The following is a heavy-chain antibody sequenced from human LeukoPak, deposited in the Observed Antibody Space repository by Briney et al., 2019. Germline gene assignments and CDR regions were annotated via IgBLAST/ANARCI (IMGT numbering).Heavy chain of an antibody. Sequence: PGGSLRLSCAASGFTFSSYAMSWVRQAPGKGLEWVSGISGSGGSTYYADSVKGRFTISRDNPKNTLYLQMNSLRAEDTAVYYCARDLGWLQFDFWGQGTLVTASS. CDR2: ISGSGGST. J-gene: IGHJ4*02. CDR3: ARDLGWLQFDF. V-gene: IGHV3-23*01. CDR1: GFTFSSYA. D-gene: IGHD5-24*01.